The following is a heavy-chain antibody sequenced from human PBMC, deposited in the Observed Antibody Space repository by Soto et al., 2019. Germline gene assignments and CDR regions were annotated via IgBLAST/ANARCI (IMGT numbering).Heavy chain of an antibody. V-gene: IGHV4-30-4*01. CDR1: GGSISSCDYY. J-gene: IGHJ6*02. CDR3: ARDRYYGSGTYYNFYSGMDV. Sequence: PSETLSLTCTVSGGSISSCDYYWSWVRQPRWRGVEWIGNIFHSGSTYYTPSLQSRVTISLDTSKNHFSLKLSSVTPADTAVYYCARDRYYGSGTYYNFYSGMDVWGQGTTVTVSS. D-gene: IGHD3-10*01. CDR2: IFHSGST.